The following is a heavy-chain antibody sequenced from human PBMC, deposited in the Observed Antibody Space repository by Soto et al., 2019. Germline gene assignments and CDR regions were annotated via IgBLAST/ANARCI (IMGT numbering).Heavy chain of an antibody. Sequence: EMQLVESGGGSVQPGESLRLSCAASGFSFKTFGMSWVRQAPGKGLEWVANINQDESESHYVDSVKGRFTISRDNAKSSVSLQMNDLRVEDTAVYYCVSANIVGRPGGGQGTMVTVSS. CDR3: VSANIVGRPG. CDR1: GFSFKTFG. V-gene: IGHV3-7*01. D-gene: IGHD6-6*01. CDR2: INQDESES. J-gene: IGHJ3*01.